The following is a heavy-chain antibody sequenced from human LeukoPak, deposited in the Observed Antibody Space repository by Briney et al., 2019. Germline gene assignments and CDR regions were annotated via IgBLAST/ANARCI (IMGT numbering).Heavy chain of an antibody. CDR3: VRGQRAFDV. CDR2: ISRDGLDT. V-gene: IGHV3-30*04. CDR1: EFTFSTYA. Sequence: PGGSLRLSCAASEFTFSTYAMHWVRQAPGKGPEWVAVISRDGLDTYYADSVRGRFTISRDNAKTSLYLQMESLRAEDTALYYCVRGQRAFDVWGQGTPVTVSS. J-gene: IGHJ3*01.